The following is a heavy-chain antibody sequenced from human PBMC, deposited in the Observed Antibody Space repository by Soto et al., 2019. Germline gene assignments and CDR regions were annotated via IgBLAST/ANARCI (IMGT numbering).Heavy chain of an antibody. V-gene: IGHV3-23*01. Sequence: GGSLRLSCAASGFTFSSNAMTWVRQAPGKGLEWVSGISGTGDSTYYADSVKGRFTISRDNSKNTVYLQMNSLRAEDTAIYYCAKHRRGWTTTDEDYFDSWGQGTLVNVSS. CDR3: AKHRRGWTTTDEDYFDS. CDR2: ISGTGDST. D-gene: IGHD1-1*01. J-gene: IGHJ4*02. CDR1: GFTFSSNA.